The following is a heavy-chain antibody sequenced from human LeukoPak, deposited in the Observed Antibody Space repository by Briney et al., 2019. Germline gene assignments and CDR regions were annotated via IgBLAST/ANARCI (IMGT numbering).Heavy chain of an antibody. V-gene: IGHV3-30-3*01. D-gene: IGHD3-10*01. Sequence: GGSLRLSCAASGFTFSSYAMHWVRQAPGKGLEWVAVISYDGSNKYYADSVKGRFTISRDNSKNTLYLQMNSLRAEDTAVYYCARASEEFGRGGPVDYWGQGTLVTVSS. CDR1: GFTFSSYA. CDR3: ARASEEFGRGGPVDY. CDR2: ISYDGSNK. J-gene: IGHJ4*02.